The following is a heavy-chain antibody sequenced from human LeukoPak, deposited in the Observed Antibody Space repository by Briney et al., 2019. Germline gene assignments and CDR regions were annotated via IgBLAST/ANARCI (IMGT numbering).Heavy chain of an antibody. V-gene: IGHV3-7*05. D-gene: IGHD1-7*01. CDR1: GFTFTNYW. J-gene: IGHJ4*02. Sequence: GGALRLSCAASGFTFTNYWMNWVRQAPGKGREWVANIKPDGSDQYYVDSVKGRFTISRDNAKNPLSLQMNSLRAEDTAVYYCASENFVNWGQGTLVTVSS. CDR2: IKPDGSDQ. CDR3: ASENFVN.